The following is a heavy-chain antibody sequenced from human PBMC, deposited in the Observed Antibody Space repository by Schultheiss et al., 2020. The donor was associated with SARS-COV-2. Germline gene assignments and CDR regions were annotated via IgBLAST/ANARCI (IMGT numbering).Heavy chain of an antibody. CDR3: TRGGYNYPFDY. Sequence: GGSLRLSCVASGFTFSNYWMHWVRQAPGKGLEWVSSISSSNSHIYYTDSVKGRFTISRDNSRNTLYLQMNSLRAEDTAVYYCTRGGYNYPFDYWGQGTLVTVSS. J-gene: IGHJ4*02. CDR1: GFTFSNYW. V-gene: IGHV3-21*01. CDR2: ISSSNSHI. D-gene: IGHD5-24*01.